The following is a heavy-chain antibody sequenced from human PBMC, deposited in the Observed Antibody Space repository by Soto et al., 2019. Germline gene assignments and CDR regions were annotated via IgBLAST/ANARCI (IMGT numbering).Heavy chain of an antibody. CDR3: ASVLELHYYYGMDV. V-gene: IGHV1-69*12. Sequence: QVQLVQSGAEVKKPGSSVKVSCKDSGGTFSSYAISWVRQAPGQGLEWMGGIIPIFGTANYAQKFQGRVTITADESTSTADMELSSLRSEDTAVYYCASVLELHYYYGMDVWGQGTTVTVSS. D-gene: IGHD1-7*01. CDR1: GGTFSSYA. J-gene: IGHJ6*02. CDR2: IIPIFGTA.